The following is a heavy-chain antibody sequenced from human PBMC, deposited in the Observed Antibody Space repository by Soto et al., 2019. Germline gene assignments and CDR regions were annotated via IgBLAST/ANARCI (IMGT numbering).Heavy chain of an antibody. Sequence: QVHLVESGGGVVQPGTSLRLSCEASGFTFSTHVLHWVRQAPGKGLEWVAVASPSEAIKIYADSVKGRFTISRDNSRSTLYLQMNSLRPEDTAIYYCARDPIPGAPDYLDYWGQGTLVTVSS. CDR1: GFTFSTHV. V-gene: IGHV3-30-3*01. D-gene: IGHD2-2*01. CDR3: ARDPIPGAPDYLDY. CDR2: ASPSEAIK. J-gene: IGHJ4*02.